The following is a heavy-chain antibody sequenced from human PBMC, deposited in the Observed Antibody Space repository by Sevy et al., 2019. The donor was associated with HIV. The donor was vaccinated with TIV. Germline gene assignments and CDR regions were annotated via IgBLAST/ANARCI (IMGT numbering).Heavy chain of an antibody. CDR3: ATIGTGHSYGTPPWY. D-gene: IGHD5-18*01. CDR2: LSYDGSNK. V-gene: IGHV3-30-3*01. Sequence: GGSLRLSCAASGFTFSRYAMHWVRRAPAKGLEWVAVLSYDGSNKDYADSVKGRFTMSRDNSKNPLYLQMNSVRAEDTAVYYCATIGTGHSYGTPPWYWGQGTLVTVSS. CDR1: GFTFSRYA. J-gene: IGHJ4*02.